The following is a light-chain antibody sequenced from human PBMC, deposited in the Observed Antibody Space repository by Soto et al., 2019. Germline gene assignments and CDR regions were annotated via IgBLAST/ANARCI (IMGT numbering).Light chain of an antibody. CDR1: SSDVGGHNY. CDR3: SSYAGSNTYV. J-gene: IGLJ1*01. Sequence: QSALTQPASVSGSPGQSITISCTGTSSDVGGHNYVSWYQQHPGKAPKLMIYEVSNRPSGVSNRFSGSKSGNTASLTISGLQAEDEADYYCSSYAGSNTYVFGTGTKLTVL. V-gene: IGLV2-14*01. CDR2: EVS.